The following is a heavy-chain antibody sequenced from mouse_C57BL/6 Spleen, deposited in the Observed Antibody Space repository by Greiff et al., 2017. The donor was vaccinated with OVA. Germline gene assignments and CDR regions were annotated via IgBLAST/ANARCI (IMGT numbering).Heavy chain of an antibody. V-gene: IGHV1-61*01. CDR2: IYPSDSET. Sequence: QVQLQQPGAELVRPGSSVKLSCKASGYTFTSYWMDWVKQRPGQGLEWIGNIYPSDSETHYNQKFKDKATLTVDKSSSTAYMQLSSLTSEDSAVYYCAREGDYDFCDYWGQGTTLTVSS. CDR3: AREGDYDFCDY. D-gene: IGHD2-4*01. CDR1: GYTFTSYW. J-gene: IGHJ2*01.